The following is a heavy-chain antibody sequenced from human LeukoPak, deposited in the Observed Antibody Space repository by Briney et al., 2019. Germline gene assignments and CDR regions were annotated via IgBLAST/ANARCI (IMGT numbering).Heavy chain of an antibody. V-gene: IGHV3-43*01. Sequence: AGGSLRLSCAASGFMFDDYTMHWVRQAPGKGLEWVSLISWNGVTTYSADSVKGRFTISRDNSKNSLYLQMNSLRTEDTALYYCAKERGTSGYFDYWGQGTLVTVSS. CDR1: GFMFDDYT. D-gene: IGHD3-10*01. CDR2: ISWNGVTT. CDR3: AKERGTSGYFDY. J-gene: IGHJ4*02.